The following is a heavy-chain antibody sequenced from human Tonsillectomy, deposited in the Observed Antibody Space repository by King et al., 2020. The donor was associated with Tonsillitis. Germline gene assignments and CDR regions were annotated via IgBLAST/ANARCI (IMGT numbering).Heavy chain of an antibody. CDR1: GFTFSSHG. CDR3: ARGLYDSNAFDI. V-gene: IGHV3-33*01. CDR2: MWYDGNNT. Sequence: VQLVESGGGVVQPGRSLRLSCAASGFTFSSHGMHWVRQAPGKGLEWVAVMWYDGNNTYYADSVRCRFTIFRDISKKTLYLQMNSLRAEDTAVFYCARGLYDSNAFDIWGQGTMVTVSS. D-gene: IGHD3-22*01. J-gene: IGHJ3*02.